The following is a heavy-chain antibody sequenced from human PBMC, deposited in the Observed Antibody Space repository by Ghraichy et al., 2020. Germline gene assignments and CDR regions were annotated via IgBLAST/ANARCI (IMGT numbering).Heavy chain of an antibody. V-gene: IGHV3-7*03. CDR3: ARFSMGETLYSSSWSPQFDY. CDR1: GFTFSSYW. CDR2: IKQDGSEK. J-gene: IGHJ4*02. Sequence: GESLNISCAASGFTFSSYWMSWVRQAPGKGLEWVANIKQDGSEKYYVDSVKGRFTISRDNAKNSLYLQMNSLRAEDTAVYYCARFSMGETLYSSSWSPQFDYWGQGTLVTVSS. D-gene: IGHD6-13*01.